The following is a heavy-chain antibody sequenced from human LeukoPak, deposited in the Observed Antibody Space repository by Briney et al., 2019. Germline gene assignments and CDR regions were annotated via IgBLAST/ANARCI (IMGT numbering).Heavy chain of an antibody. V-gene: IGHV3-30*02. Sequence: GALRLSCAASGFTFSSYGMHWVRQAPGKGLEWVAFIRYDGSNKYYADSVKGRFTISRDNAKNSLYLQMNSLRAEDTAVYYCAKGDVSVTREFDYWGQGTLVTVSS. J-gene: IGHJ4*02. CDR1: GFTFSSYG. CDR3: AKGDVSVTREFDY. D-gene: IGHD7-27*01. CDR2: IRYDGSNK.